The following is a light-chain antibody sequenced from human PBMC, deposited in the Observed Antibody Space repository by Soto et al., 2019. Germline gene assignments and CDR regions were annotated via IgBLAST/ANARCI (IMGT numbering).Light chain of an antibody. CDR1: SSNIGNNY. CDR3: GTWDSSLSAVV. V-gene: IGLV1-51*01. Sequence: QSVLTQPSSVSAAPGQKVTISCSGRSSNIGNNYVSWYQQLPGTAPKLLIYDNNKRPSGIPDRFSGSKSGTSATLGITGLQTGDEADYYCGTWDSSLSAVVFGGGTKLTVL. CDR2: DNN. J-gene: IGLJ2*01.